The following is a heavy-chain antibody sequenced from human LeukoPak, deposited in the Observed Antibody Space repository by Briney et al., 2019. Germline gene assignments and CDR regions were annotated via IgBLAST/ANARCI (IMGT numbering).Heavy chain of an antibody. Sequence: PGGSLRLSCAASGFTFSSYGMHWVRQAPGKGLEWVALIRYDGSNKYYADSVKGRFTISRDNSKNTLYLQMNSLRAEDTAVYYCAKYSYYDFWSGYFDYWGQGTLVTVSS. CDR1: GFTFSSYG. CDR2: IRYDGSNK. J-gene: IGHJ4*02. V-gene: IGHV3-30*02. CDR3: AKYSYYDFWSGYFDY. D-gene: IGHD3-3*01.